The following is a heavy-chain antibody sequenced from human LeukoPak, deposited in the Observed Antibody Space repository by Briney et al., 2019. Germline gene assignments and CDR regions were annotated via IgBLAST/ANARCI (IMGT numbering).Heavy chain of an antibody. CDR1: GGSISSSSYY. D-gene: IGHD1-14*01. Sequence: SETLSLTCTVSGGSISSSSYYWGWIRQPSGKGLEWIGSIYYSGSTYYNPSLKSRVTISVDTSKNQFSLKLSSVTAADTAVYYCARDGIYMDVWGKGTTVTVSS. CDR3: ARDGIYMDV. J-gene: IGHJ6*03. V-gene: IGHV4-39*07. CDR2: IYYSGST.